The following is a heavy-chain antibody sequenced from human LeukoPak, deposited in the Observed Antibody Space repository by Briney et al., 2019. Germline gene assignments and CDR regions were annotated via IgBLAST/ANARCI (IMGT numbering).Heavy chain of an antibody. CDR3: ARDRDIVSDY. J-gene: IGHJ4*02. CDR1: GFTFSSYS. D-gene: IGHD2-15*01. V-gene: IGHV3-21*01. Sequence: TGGSLRLSCAASGFTFSSYSMNWVRQAQGKGLEWVSSISSSSSYIYYADSVKGRFTISRDNAKNSLYLQMNSLRAEDTAVYYCARDRDIVSDYWGQGTLVTVSS. CDR2: ISSSSSYI.